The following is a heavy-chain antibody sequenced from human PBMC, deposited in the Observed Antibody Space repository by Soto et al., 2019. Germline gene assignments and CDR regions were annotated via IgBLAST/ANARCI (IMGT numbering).Heavy chain of an antibody. Sequence: EVQLLESGGGLVQPGGSLRLSCAASGFTFSNYAMSWVRQAPGKGLAWVSTISTSGGSTYSADSVKGRFTISRDNSKNTLYLQMNSLRAEDTAVYYCARDGLGAYTYGSYSFDYGGQGTLVTVSS. CDR3: ARDGLGAYTYGSYSFDY. D-gene: IGHD5-18*01. CDR2: ISTSGGST. CDR1: GFTFSNYA. V-gene: IGHV3-23*01. J-gene: IGHJ4*02.